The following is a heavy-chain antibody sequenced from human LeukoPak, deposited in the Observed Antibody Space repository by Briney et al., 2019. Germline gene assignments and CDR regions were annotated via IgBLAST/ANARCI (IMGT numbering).Heavy chain of an antibody. CDR2: IIPIFGTA. Sequence: SVKVSCKASGGTFSSYAISWVRQAPGQGLEWMGGIIPIFGTAIYAQKFQGRVTMTRDTSTGTVYMELSSLRSEDTAVYYCAREERLIVATGRGAFDYWGQGTLVTVSS. D-gene: IGHD6-13*01. J-gene: IGHJ4*02. CDR3: AREERLIVATGRGAFDY. CDR1: GGTFSSYA. V-gene: IGHV1-69*05.